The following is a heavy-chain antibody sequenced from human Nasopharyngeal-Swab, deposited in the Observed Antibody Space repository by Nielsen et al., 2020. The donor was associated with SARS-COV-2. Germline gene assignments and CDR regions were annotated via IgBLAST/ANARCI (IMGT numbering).Heavy chain of an antibody. CDR1: GYTFNNYY. D-gene: IGHD6-19*01. J-gene: IGHJ3*02. CDR2: INPGSGGT. V-gene: IGHV1-46*02. CDR3: ARAWLVIAFDI. Sequence: VSVKVSCKASGYTFNNYYIHWVRQAPGQGLEWMGMINPGSGGTTYAQKFQGRVTMTRDTSTSTVFMDLSSLRSEDTAVYYCARAWLVIAFDIWGQGTMVTVSS.